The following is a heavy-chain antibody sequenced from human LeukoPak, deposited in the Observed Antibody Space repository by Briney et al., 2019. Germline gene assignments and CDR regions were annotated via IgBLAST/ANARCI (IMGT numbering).Heavy chain of an antibody. V-gene: IGHV3-30*02. CDR2: IRYDGSNQ. CDR3: ARIGYSSSCFDY. J-gene: IGHJ4*02. CDR1: GFTFSSHG. D-gene: IGHD6-13*01. Sequence: GGSLRLSCAASGFTFSSHGMHWVRQAPGKGLEWVAFIRYDGSNQYYADSVKGRFTISRDNSKSTLYLQMNSLRDDDSAVYYCARIGYSSSCFDYWGQGTPVTVSS.